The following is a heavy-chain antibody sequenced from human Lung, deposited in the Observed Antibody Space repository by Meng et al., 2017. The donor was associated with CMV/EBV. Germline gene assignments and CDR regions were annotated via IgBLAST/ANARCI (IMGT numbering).Heavy chain of an antibody. CDR1: GGSLRSSKW. J-gene: IGHJ4*02. CDR3: ARVGAYCGGDCYHPR. Sequence: LQDSAPGRVRPSGPLSLPWGVSGGSLRSSKWWSRVRQPPGKGLEWIGEIYHSGSTNYNPSLKSRVTISVDESKNQFSLRLSSVTAADTAVYYCARVGAYCGGDCYHPRWGQGTLVTVSS. V-gene: IGHV4-4*02. CDR2: IYHSGST. D-gene: IGHD2-21*02.